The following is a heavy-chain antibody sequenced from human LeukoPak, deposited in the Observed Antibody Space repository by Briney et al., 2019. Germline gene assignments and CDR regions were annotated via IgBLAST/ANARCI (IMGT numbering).Heavy chain of an antibody. V-gene: IGHV1-69*05. CDR3: ARDRLDIVPSGYYYYYYMDV. CDR1: GGTFSSYA. J-gene: IGHJ6*03. CDR2: IIPIFGTA. D-gene: IGHD2-2*03. Sequence: ASVKVSCKASGGTFSSYAISWVRQAPGQGPEWMGGIIPIFGTANYAQKFQGRVTITTDESTSTAYMELSSLRSEDTAVYYCARDRLDIVPSGYYYYYYMDVWGKGTTVTVSS.